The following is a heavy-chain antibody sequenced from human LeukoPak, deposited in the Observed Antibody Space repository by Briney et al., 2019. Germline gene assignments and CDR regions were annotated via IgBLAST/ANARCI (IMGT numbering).Heavy chain of an antibody. D-gene: IGHD7-27*01. V-gene: IGHV3-23*01. CDR3: AKDLSGDLDY. J-gene: IGHJ4*02. CDR1: GFTFSSYA. Sequence: GGSLRLSCAASGFTFSSYAMAWVRQAPGKGLEWVSTISDSGFSASSADSVKGRFIISRDNSKNTLYLQMNSLRAEDTAVYYCAKDLSGDLDYWGQGTLVTVSS. CDR2: ISDSGFSA.